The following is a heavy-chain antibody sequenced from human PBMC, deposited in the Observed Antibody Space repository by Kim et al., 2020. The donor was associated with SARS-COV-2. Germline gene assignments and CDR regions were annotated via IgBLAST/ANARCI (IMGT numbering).Heavy chain of an antibody. Sequence: GGSLRLFCAASGFTFSSYWISWVRQAPGKGLEWVANIKEDGSEKYPVDSVKGRFTISRDNAKNSLYLQMNSLRAEDTAVYYCARVKSHGFDPWGQGTLVT. J-gene: IGHJ5*02. CDR1: GFTFSSYW. CDR2: IKEDGSEK. CDR3: ARVKSHGFDP. V-gene: IGHV3-7*01.